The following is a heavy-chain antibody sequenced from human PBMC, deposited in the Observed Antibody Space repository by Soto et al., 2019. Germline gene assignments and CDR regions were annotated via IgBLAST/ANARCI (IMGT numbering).Heavy chain of an antibody. Sequence: GGSLRLSCAASGFTFTNAWMNWVRQAPGKGPEWVGRVKTKADGGTTDYAAPAKGRFTISRDDSINTLYLQMNSLKIEYTAVYYCTSRIRTTNDYWGQGTLVTVSS. CDR1: GFTFTNAW. J-gene: IGHJ4*02. CDR2: VKTKADGGTT. CDR3: TSRIRTTNDY. V-gene: IGHV3-15*07. D-gene: IGHD1-1*01.